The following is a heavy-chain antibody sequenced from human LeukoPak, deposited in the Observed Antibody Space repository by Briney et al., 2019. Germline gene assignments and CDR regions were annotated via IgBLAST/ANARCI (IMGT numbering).Heavy chain of an antibody. V-gene: IGHV4-39*01. D-gene: IGHD2-21*02. Sequence: SETLSLTCTVSGGSISSSSYYWGWIRQPPGKGLEWIGTIYYRGSTYYNPSLKSRVTISVDTSKKQFSLKLSSVTAADTAVYYCARHEAAYCGGDCYLRAFDIWGQGTMVTVSS. J-gene: IGHJ3*02. CDR1: GGSISSSSYY. CDR3: ARHEAAYCGGDCYLRAFDI. CDR2: IYYRGST.